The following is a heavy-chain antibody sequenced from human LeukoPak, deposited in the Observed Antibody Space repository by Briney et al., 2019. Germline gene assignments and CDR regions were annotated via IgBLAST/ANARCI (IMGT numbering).Heavy chain of an antibody. Sequence: PSETLSLTCTVSGDSINAYYWSWIRQTPGKGLEWIGYVYFSGNTKYNPTLENRVTISVDRSKSQFYLTLRSVTAADTAVYYCARHSSDFWSGYYTNYYGVDVWGRGTTVTVSS. CDR1: GDSINAYY. V-gene: IGHV4-59*01. CDR2: VYFSGNT. J-gene: IGHJ6*02. D-gene: IGHD3-3*01. CDR3: ARHSSDFWSGYYTNYYGVDV.